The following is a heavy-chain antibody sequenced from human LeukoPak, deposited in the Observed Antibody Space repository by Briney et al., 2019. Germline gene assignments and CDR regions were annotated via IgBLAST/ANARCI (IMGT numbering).Heavy chain of an antibody. D-gene: IGHD3-22*01. J-gene: IGHJ4*02. CDR2: FNREDDAP. CDR3: ATLDSYYDTSGRPLLPD. CDR1: GYSVNELS. Sequence: SVKVSCKVSGYSVNELSMHWVRQAPGLGLEWMGGFNREDDAPVYAQQFQGGVTMTEDTSTDTAYMELSSLRSEDTALYYCATLDSYYDTSGRPLLPDWGQGTLVTVSS. V-gene: IGHV1-24*01.